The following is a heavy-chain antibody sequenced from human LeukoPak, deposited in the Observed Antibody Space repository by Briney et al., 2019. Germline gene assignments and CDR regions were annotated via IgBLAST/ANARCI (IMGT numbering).Heavy chain of an antibody. CDR2: INHSGST. J-gene: IGHJ4*02. CDR3: AREDPRPYYFDY. CDR1: GGSFSGYY. V-gene: IGHV4-34*01. Sequence: SETLSLTCAVYGGSFSGYYWSWIRQPPGKGLEWIGEINHSGSTNYNPSLKSRVTISVDTSKNQFSLKLSSVTAADTAVYYCAREDPRPYYFDYWGQGTLVTVSS.